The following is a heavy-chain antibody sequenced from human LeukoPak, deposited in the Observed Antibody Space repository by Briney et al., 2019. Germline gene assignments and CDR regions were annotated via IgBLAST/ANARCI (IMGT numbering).Heavy chain of an antibody. D-gene: IGHD1-26*01. V-gene: IGHV3-72*01. CDR2: TRNKANSYTT. CDR1: GFTFSSYS. CDR3: ARDSGSYAFDY. Sequence: PGGSLRLSCAASGFTFSSYSMNWVRQAPGKGLEWVGRTRNKANSYTTEYAASVKGRFTISRDDSKNSLYLQMNSLKTEDTAVYYCARDSGSYAFDYWGQGTLVTVSS. J-gene: IGHJ4*02.